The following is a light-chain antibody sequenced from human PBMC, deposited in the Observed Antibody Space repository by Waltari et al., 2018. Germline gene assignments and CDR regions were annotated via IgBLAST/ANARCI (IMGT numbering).Light chain of an antibody. CDR1: QDIGLH. CDR3: QKYNDVPQP. V-gene: IGKV1-27*01. Sequence: GDRVVITCRASQDIGLHLAWYQQKPGKVPKALIYAASTLHSGVPSRFSGSGSGTYFTLTISSLQPEDFATYYCQKYNDVPQPFGGGTRVEI. J-gene: IGKJ4*01. CDR2: AAS.